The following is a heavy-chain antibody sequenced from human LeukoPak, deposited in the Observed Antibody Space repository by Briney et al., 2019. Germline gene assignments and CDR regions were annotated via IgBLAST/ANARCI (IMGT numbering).Heavy chain of an antibody. CDR3: ATGGSGSYYEAFDI. J-gene: IGHJ3*02. D-gene: IGHD1-26*01. Sequence: GASVKVSCKASGYTFTGYYIHWVRQAPGQGLEWMGWINPNSGGTNYAQRFQGWVTMTRDTSISTAYMELSRLRSDDTAVYYCATGGSGSYYEAFDIWGQGTMVTVSS. CDR1: GYTFTGYY. CDR2: INPNSGGT. V-gene: IGHV1-2*04.